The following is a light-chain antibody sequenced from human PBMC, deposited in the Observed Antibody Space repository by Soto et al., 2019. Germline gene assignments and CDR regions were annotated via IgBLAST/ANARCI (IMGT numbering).Light chain of an antibody. CDR3: QQYNGYWT. CDR1: QRISGS. CDR2: EAS. J-gene: IGKJ1*01. V-gene: IGKV1-5*03. Sequence: GARVTIPCRASQRISGSLAWYQQKPGKAPKLLIYEASNLKSGVPSRFSGSGSGTEYTLTISSLQPDDSASYYCQQYNGYWTFGQGTRVEIK.